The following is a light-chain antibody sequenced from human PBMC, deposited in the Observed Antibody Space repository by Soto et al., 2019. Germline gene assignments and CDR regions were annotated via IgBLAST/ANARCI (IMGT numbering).Light chain of an antibody. CDR2: EVS. V-gene: IGLV2-23*02. CDR1: RSDIGSYNL. J-gene: IGLJ3*02. CDR3: CSYAGSGKVV. Sequence: QSALTQPASVSGSLGQSISISCTGTRSDIGSYNLVSWYQQYPGKAPKLMILEVSERPSGVSHRFSGSKSGDTASLTISGLQAEDEADYYCCSYAGSGKVVFGGGTKLTVL.